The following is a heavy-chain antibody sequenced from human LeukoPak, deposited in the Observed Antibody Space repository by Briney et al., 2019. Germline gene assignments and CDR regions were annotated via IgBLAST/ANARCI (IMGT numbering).Heavy chain of an antibody. J-gene: IGHJ4*02. CDR2: INHSGST. D-gene: IGHD2-8*01. CDR3: ARGVIVRLVYATYFDY. Sequence: PSETLSLTCAVYGGSFSGYYWSWIRQPPGKGLEWIGEINHSGSTNYNPSLKSRDTIPVDTPKNQFSLKLSSVTAADTAVYYCARGVIVRLVYATYFDYWGQRTLVTVSS. CDR1: GGSFSGYY. V-gene: IGHV4-34*01.